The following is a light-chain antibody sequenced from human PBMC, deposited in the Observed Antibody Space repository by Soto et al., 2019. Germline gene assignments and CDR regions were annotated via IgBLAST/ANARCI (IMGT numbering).Light chain of an antibody. CDR3: QSYDSNLSEV. Sequence: QSVLTQPPSVPGAPGQTVTISCTGSGSNIGAGYGVQWYQQPPGTAPRLPIYRSDDRPSGVPDRFSASVSGNSASLAITGLQTEDEAVYYCQSYDSNLSEVFGPGTKVTVL. V-gene: IGLV1-40*01. CDR2: RSD. J-gene: IGLJ1*01. CDR1: GSNIGAGYG.